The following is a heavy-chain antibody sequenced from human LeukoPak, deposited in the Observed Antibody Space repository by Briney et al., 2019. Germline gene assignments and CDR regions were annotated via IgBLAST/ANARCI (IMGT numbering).Heavy chain of an antibody. J-gene: IGHJ5*02. CDR2: TYYRSKWYN. CDR3: TRHGYP. V-gene: IGHV6-1*01. CDR1: GDTVSSNSAA. Sequence: SQTLSLTCAISGDTVSSNSAAWNWIRQSPSRGLEWLGRTYYRSKWYNDYAGSLKSRITTNADTSKNQFSLQLNSVTPEDTAVYYCTRHGYPWGQGTLVTVSS.